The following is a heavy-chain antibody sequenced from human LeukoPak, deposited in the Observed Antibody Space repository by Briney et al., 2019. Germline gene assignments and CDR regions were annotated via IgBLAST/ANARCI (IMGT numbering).Heavy chain of an antibody. Sequence: GGSLRLSCAASGFTFSSYSMNWVRQAPGKGLEWVSYISSGSSTIYYADSVKGRFTISRDNAKNSLYLQMNSLRAEDTAVYYCARDAVGASRAFDIWGQGTMVTVSS. J-gene: IGHJ3*02. CDR2: ISSGSSTI. CDR3: ARDAVGASRAFDI. CDR1: GFTFSSYS. V-gene: IGHV3-48*01. D-gene: IGHD1-26*01.